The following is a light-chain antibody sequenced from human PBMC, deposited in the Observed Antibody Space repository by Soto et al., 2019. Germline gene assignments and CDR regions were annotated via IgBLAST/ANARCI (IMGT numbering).Light chain of an antibody. Sequence: QSALTQPPSASGSPGQSVTISCTGTSSDVGGYNYVSWYQQHPGKAPKLMIYDVAKWPSGVPDRFSGSKSGNTASLTVSGLQAEDEADYYCSSYAGSNNFGVFGGGTKLTVL. J-gene: IGLJ2*01. CDR1: SSDVGGYNY. V-gene: IGLV2-8*01. CDR2: DVA. CDR3: SSYAGSNNFGV.